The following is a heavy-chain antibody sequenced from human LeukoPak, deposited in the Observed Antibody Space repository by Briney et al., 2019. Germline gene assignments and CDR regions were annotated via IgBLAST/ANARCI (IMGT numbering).Heavy chain of an antibody. CDR2: ISYDGSNK. Sequence: GGSLRLSCAASGFTFSSYGMHWVRQAPGKGLEWVAVISYDGSNKYYADSVKGRFTISRDNSKNTLYLQMNGLRAEDTAVYYCAKTLQDPGYGVFDYWGQGTLVTVSS. CDR1: GFTFSSYG. D-gene: IGHD5-12*01. CDR3: AKTLQDPGYGVFDY. J-gene: IGHJ4*02. V-gene: IGHV3-30*18.